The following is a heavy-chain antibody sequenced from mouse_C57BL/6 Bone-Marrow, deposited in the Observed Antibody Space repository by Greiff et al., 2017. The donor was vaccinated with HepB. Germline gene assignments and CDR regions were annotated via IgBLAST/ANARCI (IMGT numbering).Heavy chain of an antibody. D-gene: IGHD1-1*01. CDR1: GFSLTSYG. V-gene: IGHV2-2*01. CDR3: ARRGLFITTVVATDYYAMDD. Sequence: VQLQQSGPGLVQPSQSLSITCTVSGFSLTSYGVHWVRQSPGKGLEWLGVIWSGGSTDYNAAFISRLSISKDNSKSQVFFKMNSLQADDTAIYYCARRGLFITTVVATDYYAMDDWGQGTSVTVSS. CDR2: IWSGGST. J-gene: IGHJ4*01.